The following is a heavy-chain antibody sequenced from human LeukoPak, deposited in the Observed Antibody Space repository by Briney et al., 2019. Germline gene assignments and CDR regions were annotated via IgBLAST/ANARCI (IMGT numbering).Heavy chain of an antibody. CDR2: ISSNGGST. CDR3: ARAPYSGSYSDY. J-gene: IGHJ4*02. V-gene: IGHV3-64*01. CDR1: GFSLRSYA. D-gene: IGHD1-26*01. Sequence: PGGSLRLSCAASGFSLRSYAMHWVRQAPGKGLEYVSAISSNGGSTLYVNSVEGRFTISRDNSKNTLYLQMGSLRAEGMAVYYCARAPYSGSYSDYWGQGTLVTVSS.